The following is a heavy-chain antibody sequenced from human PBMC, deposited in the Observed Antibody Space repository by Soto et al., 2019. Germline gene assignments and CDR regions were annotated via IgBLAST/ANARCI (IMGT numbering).Heavy chain of an antibody. J-gene: IGHJ5*02. CDR1: GGSVGWTSYC. V-gene: IGHV4-39*01. CDR3: ARHVHHDDWVDP. CDR2: VCNSGNP. Sequence: SETLSLTCSVSGGSVGWTSYCWAWIRRPPGKGLEWIAIVCNSGNPFYTPSLRSRVTISVDTSKNQFFLRLTSVTASDTAVYYCARHVHHDDWVDPWGQGTLVTVSS.